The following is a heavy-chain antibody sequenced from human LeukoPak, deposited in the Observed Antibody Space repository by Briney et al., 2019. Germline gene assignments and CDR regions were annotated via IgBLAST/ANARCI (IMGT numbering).Heavy chain of an antibody. Sequence: GASVKVSCKASGYTFTSHYMHWVRQAPGQGLEWMGWINPNSGDTNFAQKFQGRVTMTRDTSITTAYMELSRLRSDDTAVYYCARDLQFYSDSSGSLAYCGQGTLVTVSS. V-gene: IGHV1-2*02. D-gene: IGHD3-22*01. J-gene: IGHJ4*02. CDR3: ARDLQFYSDSSGSLAY. CDR1: GYTFTSHY. CDR2: INPNSGDT.